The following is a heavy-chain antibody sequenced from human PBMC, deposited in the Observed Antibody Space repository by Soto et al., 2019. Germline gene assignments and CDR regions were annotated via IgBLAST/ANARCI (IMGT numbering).Heavy chain of an antibody. J-gene: IGHJ5*02. V-gene: IGHV3-21*01. CDR2: ISSSSSYI. CDR1: GFTFSSYN. CDR3: VREYYYDSSGNYRRWFDP. D-gene: IGHD3-22*01. Sequence: PGGSLRLSCAASGFTFSSYNMNWVRQAPGKGLEWVSSISSSSSYIYYADSVKGRFTISRDNAKNSLYLQMNSLRAEDTAVYYCVREYYYDSSGNYRRWFDPWGQGTLVTVSS.